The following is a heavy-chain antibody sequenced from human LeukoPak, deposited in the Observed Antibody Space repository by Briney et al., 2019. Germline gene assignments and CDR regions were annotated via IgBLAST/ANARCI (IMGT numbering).Heavy chain of an antibody. CDR2: INHSGST. CDR1: GGSFSGYY. Sequence: SETLSLTCAVYGGSFSGYYWSWIRQPPGKGLEWIGEINHSGSTNYNPSLKSRITISVDTSKNQFSLKLSSVTAADTAVYYCARGRYVSITIFGVPTRGKFDYWGQGTLVTVSS. J-gene: IGHJ4*02. V-gene: IGHV4-34*01. D-gene: IGHD3-3*01. CDR3: ARGRYVSITIFGVPTRGKFDY.